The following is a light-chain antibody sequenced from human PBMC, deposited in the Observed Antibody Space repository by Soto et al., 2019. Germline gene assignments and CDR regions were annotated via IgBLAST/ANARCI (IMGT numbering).Light chain of an antibody. V-gene: IGKV3-11*01. CDR2: DAS. CDR1: QSASSY. J-gene: IGKJ5*01. CDR3: QQRNSWPIT. Sequence: EIVLPQSPATLSLSPGERATLSCRASQSASSYLAWYHQKPGQAPRLLIYDASNRATGIPARFSGSGSGTDFTLTISSLEPEDFAVYYCQQRNSWPITFGQGTRLEIK.